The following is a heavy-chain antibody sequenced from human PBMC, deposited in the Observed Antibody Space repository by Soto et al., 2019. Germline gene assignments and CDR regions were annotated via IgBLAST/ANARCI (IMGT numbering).Heavy chain of an antibody. CDR2: ISAYNGNT. J-gene: IGHJ4*02. CDR1: GYTFTSYG. Sequence: QVQLVQSGAEVKKPGASVKVSCKASGYTFTSYGISWVRQAPGQGLEWMGWISAYNGNTNYAQKLQGRVTMTTDTSTRTAYMELRSLRSDDTAVYYRARAPLGGSGMVIGIYWGQGTLVTVSS. D-gene: IGHD2-21*01. CDR3: ARAPLGGSGMVIGIY. V-gene: IGHV1-18*01.